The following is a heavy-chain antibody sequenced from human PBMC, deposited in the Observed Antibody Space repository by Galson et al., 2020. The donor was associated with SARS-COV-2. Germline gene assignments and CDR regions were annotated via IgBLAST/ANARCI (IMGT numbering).Heavy chain of an antibody. D-gene: IGHD6-13*01. CDR2: IFSKDEK. Sequence: SGPTLVKPTETLTLTCTVSGFSLSNARMGVSWIRQPPGKALEWLAHIFSKDEKSYSPSLKSRLTISKDTSKSQVVLTMTNMDPVDTATYYCARQQLVLYNWFDAWGQGTLVTVSS. CDR3: ARQQLVLYNWFDA. J-gene: IGHJ5*02. CDR1: GFSLSNARMG. V-gene: IGHV2-26*01.